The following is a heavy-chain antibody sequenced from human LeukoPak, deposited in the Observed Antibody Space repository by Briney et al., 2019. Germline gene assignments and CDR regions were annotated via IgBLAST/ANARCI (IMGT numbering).Heavy chain of an antibody. CDR1: GGTFSSFA. CDR2: IIPIFGTA. J-gene: IGHJ4*02. CDR3: ARDPPPRISGASY. D-gene: IGHD2/OR15-2a*01. V-gene: IGHV1-69*13. Sequence: ASVKVSCKASGGTFSSFAISWVRQAPGQGLEWMGGIIPIFGTANYAQKFQGRVTITADESTSTAYMELSSLRSEDTAVYYCARDPPPRISGASYWGQGTLVTVSS.